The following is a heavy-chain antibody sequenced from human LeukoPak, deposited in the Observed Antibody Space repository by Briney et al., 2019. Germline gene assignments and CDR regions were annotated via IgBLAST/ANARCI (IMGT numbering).Heavy chain of an antibody. J-gene: IGHJ3*02. CDR2: IIPIFGTA. Sequence: SVKVSCKASGGTFSSYAISWVRQAPGQGLEWMGRIIPIFGTANYTQKFRGRVTITTDESTSTAYMEMSSLRSEDTAVYYCARDPNLRKMEPISDAFDIWGQGTRVTVSS. CDR3: ARDPNLRKMEPISDAFDI. CDR1: GGTFSSYA. D-gene: IGHD5-24*01. V-gene: IGHV1-69*05.